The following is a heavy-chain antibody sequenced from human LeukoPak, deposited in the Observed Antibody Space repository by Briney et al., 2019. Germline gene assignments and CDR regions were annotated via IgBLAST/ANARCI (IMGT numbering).Heavy chain of an antibody. CDR3: ARITMTTSGWYFDL. D-gene: IGHD3-22*01. V-gene: IGHV1-46*01. CDR2: VHPSGGST. Sequence: AAVRLSCKASVYTFTIYYMHWLRQAPGQGGGWRGIVHPSGGSTSYAQKFQGRVTMTRDTATSTVYMELSSLRSEDTALYYCARITMTTSGWYFDLWGRGSLVTVSS. J-gene: IGHJ2*01. CDR1: VYTFTIYY.